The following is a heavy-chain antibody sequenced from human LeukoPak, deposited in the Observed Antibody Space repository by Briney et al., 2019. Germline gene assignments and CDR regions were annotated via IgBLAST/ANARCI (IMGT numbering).Heavy chain of an antibody. D-gene: IGHD3-22*01. CDR3: ARASYSYDINGWVPFDY. J-gene: IGHJ4*02. V-gene: IGHV4-61*02. CDR2: ISSTGRT. Sequence: SETLSLTCTVSGGSISSDTYFWSWIRQPAGKGLEWIGRISSTGRTDYNPSLKSRVTISGDTSKNQFSLRLSSVTAADTAVYYCARASYSYDINGWVPFDYWGQGTLVTVSS. CDR1: GGSISSDTYF.